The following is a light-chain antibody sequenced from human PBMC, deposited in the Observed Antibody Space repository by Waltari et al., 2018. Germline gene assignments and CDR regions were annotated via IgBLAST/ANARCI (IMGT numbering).Light chain of an antibody. CDR1: QSVSSY. V-gene: IGKV3-11*01. CDR2: DAS. CDR3: QQRSNWLLT. Sequence: EIVLTQSPATLSLSPGERATLSCRASQSVSSYLAWYQQKPGQAPRLRIYDASNRATGIPARVSGSGSGTDFTLTISRLEPEDFAVYYCQQRSNWLLTFGGGTKVEIK. J-gene: IGKJ4*01.